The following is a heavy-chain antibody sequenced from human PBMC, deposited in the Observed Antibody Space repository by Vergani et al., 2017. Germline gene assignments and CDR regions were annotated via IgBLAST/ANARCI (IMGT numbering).Heavy chain of an antibody. CDR3: ARHARALWFGEPEVSWFDP. Sequence: QVQLQQWGAGLLKPSETLSLTCAVYGGSFSGYYWSWIRQPPGKGLEWIGEINHSGSTNYNPSLKSRVTISVDTSKNQFSLKLSSVTAADTAVYYCARHARALWFGEPEVSWFDPWGQGTLVTVSS. CDR2: INHSGST. J-gene: IGHJ5*02. V-gene: IGHV4-34*01. D-gene: IGHD3-10*01. CDR1: GGSFSGYY.